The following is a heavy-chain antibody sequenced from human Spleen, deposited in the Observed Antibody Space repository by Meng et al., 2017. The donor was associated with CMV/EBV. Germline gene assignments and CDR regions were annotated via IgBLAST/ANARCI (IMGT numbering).Heavy chain of an antibody. J-gene: IGHJ6*02. CDR3: ARVLNYYYGMDV. V-gene: IGHV4-30-4*08. CDR2: TYYRGRT. CDR1: GGSISGGDYY. Sequence: VSGGSISGGDYYWSWIRQTPGKGLEWIGYTYYRGRTYYNPSLKSRVSISVDTSKNQFSLKLRSVAAADTAVHYCARVLNYYYGMDVWGQGTTVTVSS.